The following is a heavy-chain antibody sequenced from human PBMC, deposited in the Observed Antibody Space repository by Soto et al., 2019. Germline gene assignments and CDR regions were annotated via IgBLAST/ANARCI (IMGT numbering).Heavy chain of an antibody. D-gene: IGHD3-9*01. Sequence: QVQLVQSGAEVKKPGASVKVSCKASGYTFTSYYMHWVRQAPGQGLEWMGIINPSGGSTSYAQKFQGRVTMTRDTSTSTVYMELSSLRSEDTAVYYCARNRVVLRYFDWLGGALGLDYYYYGMDVWGQGTTVTVSS. CDR1: GYTFTSYY. V-gene: IGHV1-46*01. CDR3: ARNRVVLRYFDWLGGALGLDYYYYGMDV. J-gene: IGHJ6*02. CDR2: INPSGGST.